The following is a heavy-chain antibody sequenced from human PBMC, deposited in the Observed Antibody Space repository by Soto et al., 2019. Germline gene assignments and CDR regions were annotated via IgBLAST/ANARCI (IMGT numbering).Heavy chain of an antibody. CDR1: GFTFSSYA. J-gene: IGHJ4*02. CDR2: ISGSGDST. CDR3: ARRGSGSYYDY. V-gene: IGHV3-23*01. D-gene: IGHD1-26*01. Sequence: GGSLRLSCAASGFTFSSYAMSWVRQAPGKGLEWVSGISGSGDSTYYADSVKGRFTISRDNSKNTVYLQMNSLRGEDTAVYYCARRGSGSYYDYWGQGTLVTVSS.